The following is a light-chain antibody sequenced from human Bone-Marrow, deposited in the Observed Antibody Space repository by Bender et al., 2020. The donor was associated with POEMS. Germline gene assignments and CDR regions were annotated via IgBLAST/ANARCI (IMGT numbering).Light chain of an antibody. CDR1: SSDIGGHNF. CDR2: DVT. CDR3: SSYTTSSTRV. V-gene: IGLV2-14*01. Sequence: QSALTQPASVSGSPGQSITISCTGTSSDIGGHNFVSWYQQHPGKAPKLLIYDVTNRPSGVSNRFSGSKSSNASSLTISGLRAEDEAEYYCSSYTTSSTRVFGGGTKVTVL. J-gene: IGLJ3*02.